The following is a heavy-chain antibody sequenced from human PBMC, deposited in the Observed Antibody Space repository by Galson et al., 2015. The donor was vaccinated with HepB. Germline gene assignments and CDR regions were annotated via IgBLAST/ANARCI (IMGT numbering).Heavy chain of an antibody. D-gene: IGHD1-26*01. CDR1: GFTFSSYA. CDR2: ISYDGRNK. Sequence: SLRLSCAASGFTFSSYAMHWVRQAPGKGLEWVAVISYDGRNKYYADSVKGRFTISRDNSKNTLYLQMNSLRAEDTAVYYCARGAWDYDIWGQGTMVTVSS. V-gene: IGHV3-30-3*01. CDR3: ARGAWDYDI. J-gene: IGHJ3*02.